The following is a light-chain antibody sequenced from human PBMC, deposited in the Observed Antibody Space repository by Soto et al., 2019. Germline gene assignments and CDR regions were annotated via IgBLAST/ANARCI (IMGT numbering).Light chain of an antibody. J-gene: IGKJ5*01. Sequence: EIVLTQSPVTLPLSPGETATLSCRASQSITNSLALYQQKPGQSPRLLFYDASNMATGIPARFSGSGSGTDFSLTISSLEPEDFARYSGQHLYIFGQGTRLEVK. CDR3: QHLYI. CDR2: DAS. CDR1: QSITNS. V-gene: IGKV3-11*01.